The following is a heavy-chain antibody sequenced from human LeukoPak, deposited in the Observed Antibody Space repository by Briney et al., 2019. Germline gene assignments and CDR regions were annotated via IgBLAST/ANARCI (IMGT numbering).Heavy chain of an antibody. CDR3: AAGTAADF. CDR2: IGSDNKP. V-gene: IGHV3-69-1*01. J-gene: IGHJ4*02. Sequence: GGSLRLSCEASGFTFSAYAMTWVRQAPGQGLEWVSSIGSDNKPHYSESVKGRFTISRDNAKSALYLQMHSLRLEDTAVYYCAAGTAADFWGQGTLVTVSS. CDR1: GFTFSAYA. D-gene: IGHD6-13*01.